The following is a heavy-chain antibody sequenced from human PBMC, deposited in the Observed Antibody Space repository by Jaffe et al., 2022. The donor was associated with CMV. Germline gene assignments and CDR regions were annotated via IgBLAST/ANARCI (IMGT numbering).Heavy chain of an antibody. V-gene: IGHV3-23*04. CDR2: LTDSGSGT. CDR1: GFTFSNYA. CDR3: ARDRYSSTNAVRGWFDP. D-gene: IGHD2-15*01. Sequence: EVKLVESGGGLVQPGGSLRLSCAASGFTFSNYAMTWVRQTPGRGLEWVAALTDSGSGTYYTDSVKGRFTIYRDNSRNTVYLQLNSLRGDDTGVYYCARDRYSSTNAVRGWFDPWGQGTLVIVSS. J-gene: IGHJ5*02.